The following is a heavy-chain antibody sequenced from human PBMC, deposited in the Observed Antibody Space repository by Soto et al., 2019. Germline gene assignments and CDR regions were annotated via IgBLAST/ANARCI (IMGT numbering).Heavy chain of an antibody. Sequence: SETLSLTCTVSGGSISSGDYYGSWIRQPPGKGLEWIGYIYYSGSTYYNPSLKSRVTISVDTSKNQFSLKLSSVTAADTAVYYCARETTVPTYYFDYWGQGTLVTVSS. CDR3: ARETTVPTYYFDY. V-gene: IGHV4-30-4*01. CDR2: IYYSGST. CDR1: GGSISSGDYY. J-gene: IGHJ4*02. D-gene: IGHD4-17*01.